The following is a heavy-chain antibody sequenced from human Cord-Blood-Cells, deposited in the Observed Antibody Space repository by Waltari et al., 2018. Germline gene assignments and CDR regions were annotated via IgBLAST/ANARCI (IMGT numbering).Heavy chain of an antibody. CDR1: GYTFTGYY. CDR3: ARGPSGYFDY. V-gene: IGHV1-2*06. CDR2: SNPNSGGK. Sequence: QVQLVQSVAEVKKPGASVKVSCKASGYTFTGYYMHWVRQAPGQGLEWMGRSNPNSGGKNYAQKFQGRVTMTSDTSISTAYMEPSRLISDDTAVYYCARGPSGYFDYWGQGTLVTVSS. D-gene: IGHD1-26*01. J-gene: IGHJ4*02.